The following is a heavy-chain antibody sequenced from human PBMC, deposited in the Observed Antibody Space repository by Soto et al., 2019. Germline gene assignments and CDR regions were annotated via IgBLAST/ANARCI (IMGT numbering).Heavy chain of an antibody. V-gene: IGHV4-34*01. CDR2: INHSGST. Sequence: QVQLHQWGAGLLNPSETLSLTCAVYGGSFTGYYWSWIRQPPGKGLEWIGEINHSGSTNYNPSLKSRVTISVDTSKNQFSLKLSSVTAADTAVYYFASHCSGGTCYYAFDIWGQGTMVTVSS. CDR1: GGSFTGYY. D-gene: IGHD2-15*01. J-gene: IGHJ3*02. CDR3: ASHCSGGTCYYAFDI.